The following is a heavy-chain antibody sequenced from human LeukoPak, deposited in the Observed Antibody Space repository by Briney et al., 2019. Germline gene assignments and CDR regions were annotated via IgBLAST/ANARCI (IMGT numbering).Heavy chain of an antibody. CDR1: GFTFSDHY. Sequence: GGSLRLSCAASGFTFSDHYMLWIRQAPGKGLEWVSYISSSLRTIYYADSVRGRFTISRDNAKNSLFLQMNSLQVDDTAVYYCATNLYTSRGVYWGQGTVVTVSS. CDR2: ISSSLRTI. J-gene: IGHJ4*02. CDR3: ATNLYTSRGVY. V-gene: IGHV3-11*04. D-gene: IGHD3-16*01.